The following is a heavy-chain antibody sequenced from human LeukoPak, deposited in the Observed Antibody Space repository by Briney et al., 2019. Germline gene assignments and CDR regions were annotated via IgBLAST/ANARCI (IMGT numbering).Heavy chain of an antibody. CDR1: GGCISSSSYY. CDR3: ARPTMYSPRNWYFDL. Sequence: KTSETLSLTCTVSGGCISSSSYYWGWIRQPPGKGLEWIGSIYYSGSTYYNPSLKSRVTISVDTSMNHFSLKLTSVTAADTAVYYCARPTMYSPRNWYFDLWGRGTLVTVSS. D-gene: IGHD4-11*01. J-gene: IGHJ2*01. V-gene: IGHV4-39*07. CDR2: IYYSGST.